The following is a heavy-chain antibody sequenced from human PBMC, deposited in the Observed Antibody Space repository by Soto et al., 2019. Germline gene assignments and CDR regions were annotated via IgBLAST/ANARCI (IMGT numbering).Heavy chain of an antibody. CDR2: IYYSGST. CDR1: GGSISSYY. CDR3: ARAPFSGSYYRSFDY. J-gene: IGHJ4*02. Sequence: ETLSLTCTVSGGSISSYYWSWIRQPPGKGLEWIGYIYYSGSTNYNPSLKSRVTISVDTSKNQFSLKLSSVTAADTAVYYCARAPFSGSYYRSFDYWGQGPLVTVSS. V-gene: IGHV4-59*01. D-gene: IGHD1-26*01.